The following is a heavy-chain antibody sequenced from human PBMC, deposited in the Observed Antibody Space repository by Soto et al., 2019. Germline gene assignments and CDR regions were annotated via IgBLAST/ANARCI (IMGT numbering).Heavy chain of an antibody. V-gene: IGHV3-66*01. CDR2: IQSGGPT. J-gene: IGHJ6*04. CDR3: ARDDVLCDGGRCDGGPLDV. Sequence: EVHLVESGGGLVQPGGSLRLSCAASGFTVSSKYMSWVRQAPGKGLEWVSLIQSGGPTYYADSVKGRFTISRDTSENTLHLQMDSLRAEDTAVYYCARDDVLCDGGRCDGGPLDVWGKGTTVTVSS. D-gene: IGHD2-15*01. CDR1: GFTVSSKY.